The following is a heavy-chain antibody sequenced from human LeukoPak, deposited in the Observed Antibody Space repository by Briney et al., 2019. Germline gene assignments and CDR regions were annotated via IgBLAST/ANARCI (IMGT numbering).Heavy chain of an antibody. Sequence: PSETLSLTCTVSGGSISSGGYYWSWIRQHPGKGLEWIGYIYYSGSTYYNPSLKSRVTISVDTSKNQFSLKLSSVTAADTAVYYCARREDQPLYFDYWGQGTLVTVSS. D-gene: IGHD2-2*01. J-gene: IGHJ4*02. CDR1: GGSISSGGYY. V-gene: IGHV4-31*03. CDR3: ARREDQPLYFDY. CDR2: IYYSGST.